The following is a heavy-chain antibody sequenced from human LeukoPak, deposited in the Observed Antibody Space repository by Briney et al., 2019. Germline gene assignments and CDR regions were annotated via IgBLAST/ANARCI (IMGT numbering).Heavy chain of an antibody. J-gene: IGHJ3*02. V-gene: IGHV3-48*03. D-gene: IGHD1-26*01. CDR3: ARDQYSGSLDAFDI. CDR2: MSTSGNTI. CDR1: GFTFSSYE. Sequence: GGSLRLSYAASGFTFSSYEMNWVRQAPGKGLEWVSYMSTSGNTIYYADSVKGRFTISRDNAKNSLYLQMNSLRAEDTAVYYCARDQYSGSLDAFDIWGQGTMVTVSS.